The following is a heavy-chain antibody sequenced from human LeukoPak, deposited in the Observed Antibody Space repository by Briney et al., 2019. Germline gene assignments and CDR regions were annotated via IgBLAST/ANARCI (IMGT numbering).Heavy chain of an antibody. J-gene: IGHJ3*02. CDR2: NYHSGST. CDR3: ASEYSSGWPRAFDI. CDR1: GGSISSSNW. V-gene: IGHV4-4*02. D-gene: IGHD6-19*01. Sequence: SETLSLTCADSGGSISSSNWWSWVRQPPGKRLEWIGKNYHSGSTNYNPPLKSRATIAVATSKNQFSLKLSSVTAADTAVYYWASEYSSGWPRAFDIWGQGTMVTVSS.